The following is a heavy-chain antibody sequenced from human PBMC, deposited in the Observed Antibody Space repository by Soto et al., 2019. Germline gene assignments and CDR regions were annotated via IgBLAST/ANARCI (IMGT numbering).Heavy chain of an antibody. V-gene: IGHV1-46*01. D-gene: IGHD4-17*01. Sequence: QVQLVQSGAEVKKPGASVKVSCKASGYTFTSYYMHWVRQAPGQGLEWMGIINPSGGSTSYAQKFQGRVTMTRDTSTSTVYMELSSLRYEDTAVYHCARATTVTRTFDYWGQGTLVTVSS. J-gene: IGHJ4*02. CDR3: ARATTVTRTFDY. CDR1: GYTFTSYY. CDR2: INPSGGST.